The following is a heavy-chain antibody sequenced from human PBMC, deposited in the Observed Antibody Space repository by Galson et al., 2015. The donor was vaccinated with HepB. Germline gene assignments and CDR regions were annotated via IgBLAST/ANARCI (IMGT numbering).Heavy chain of an antibody. Sequence: SVKVSCKASGGTFSSYAISWVRQAPGQGLEWMGGIIPIFGTANYAQKFQGRVTITADKSTSAAYMELSSLRSEDTAVYYCARGSSYGNWYFDLWGRGTLVTVSS. J-gene: IGHJ2*01. CDR2: IIPIFGTA. CDR1: GGTFSSYA. CDR3: ARGSSYGNWYFDL. V-gene: IGHV1-69*06. D-gene: IGHD3-10*01.